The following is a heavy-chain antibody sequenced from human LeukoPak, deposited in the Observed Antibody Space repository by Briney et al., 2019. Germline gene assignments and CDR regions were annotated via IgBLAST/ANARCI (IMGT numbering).Heavy chain of an antibody. CDR1: XDYX. CDR3: ARGLEDIVVVPAGYGMDV. J-gene: IGHJ6*02. CDR2: XXYSGST. V-gene: IGHV4-30-4*01. D-gene: IGHD2-2*01. Sequence: XDYXXXXIRQXPGRGLEXXXXXXYSGSTYYNPSLKSRVTISVDTSKNQFSLKLSSVTAADTAVYYCARGLEDIVVVPAGYGMDVWGQGTTVTVSS.